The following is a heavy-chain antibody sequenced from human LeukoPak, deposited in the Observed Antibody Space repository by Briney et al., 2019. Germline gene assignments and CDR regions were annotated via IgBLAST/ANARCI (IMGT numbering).Heavy chain of an antibody. Sequence: GGSLRLSCAASGFTFSSYAMSWVRQAPGKGLEWVSAISGSGGSTYYADSVQGRFTISRDNSKNTLYLQMNSLRAEDTAVYYCARVGYSSSWYFHYWGQGTLVTVSS. CDR3: ARVGYSSSWYFHY. CDR1: GFTFSSYA. CDR2: ISGSGGST. J-gene: IGHJ4*02. V-gene: IGHV3-23*01. D-gene: IGHD6-13*01.